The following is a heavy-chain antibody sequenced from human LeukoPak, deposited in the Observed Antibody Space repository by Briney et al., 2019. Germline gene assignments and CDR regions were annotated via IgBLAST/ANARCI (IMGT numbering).Heavy chain of an antibody. Sequence: SETLSLTCTVSGGSISSYYWNWIRQPAGKGLEWMEWIGRIYTSGSTNYNPSLKSRVTMSVDTSKNQFSLKLSSVTAADTAVYYCARIRSGNAFDIWGQGTVVTVSS. CDR3: ARIRSGNAFDI. CDR1: GGSISSYY. J-gene: IGHJ3*02. CDR2: IYTSGST. D-gene: IGHD3-3*01. V-gene: IGHV4-4*07.